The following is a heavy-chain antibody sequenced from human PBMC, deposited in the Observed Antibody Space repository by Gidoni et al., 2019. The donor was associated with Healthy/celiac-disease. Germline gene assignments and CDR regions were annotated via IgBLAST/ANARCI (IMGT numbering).Heavy chain of an antibody. Sequence: QVQLVQSGAEVKKPGASVKVSCKASGYTFPSYDINWVRQATGQGLEWMGWMNPNSGNTGYAQKFQGRVTMTRNTSISTAYMELSSLRSEDTAVYYCARGAPIFGVVIRRFDPWGQGTLVTVSS. V-gene: IGHV1-8*01. CDR1: GYTFPSYD. D-gene: IGHD3-3*01. J-gene: IGHJ5*02. CDR3: ARGAPIFGVVIRRFDP. CDR2: MNPNSGNT.